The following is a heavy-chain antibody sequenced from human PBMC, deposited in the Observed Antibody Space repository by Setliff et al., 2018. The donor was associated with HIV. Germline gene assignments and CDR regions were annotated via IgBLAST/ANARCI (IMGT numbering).Heavy chain of an antibody. J-gene: IGHJ3*02. D-gene: IGHD2-21*02. CDR2: MNPNSGTT. Sequence: ASVKVSCKASGYTFTSYDINWVRQATGQGLEWMGWMNPNSGTTGYAQKFQGRVTMTRNTSISTAYMELSSLRSEDTAVYYCASGIMVVTASGACAIWGQGTMVTVSS. CDR1: GYTFTSYD. V-gene: IGHV1-8*02. CDR3: ASGIMVVTASGACAI.